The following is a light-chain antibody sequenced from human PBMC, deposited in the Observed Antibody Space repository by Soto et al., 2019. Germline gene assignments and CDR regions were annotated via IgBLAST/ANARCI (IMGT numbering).Light chain of an antibody. Sequence: DIVMTQSPESLPVSLGERATINCKSSQSVLYTSNNQNYLAWYQQKPGQPPKLLFYWASTRESGVPARFSGSGSGTDLTLTISSLGAEDVAVYYCQQYYRTPFTFGPGTKVDIK. CDR1: QSVLYTSNNQNY. J-gene: IGKJ3*01. CDR3: QQYYRTPFT. V-gene: IGKV4-1*01. CDR2: WAS.